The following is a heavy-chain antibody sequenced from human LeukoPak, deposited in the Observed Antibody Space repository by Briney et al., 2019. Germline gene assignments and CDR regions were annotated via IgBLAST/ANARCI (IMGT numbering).Heavy chain of an antibody. D-gene: IGHD2-2*01. CDR1: SGSISTSNYY. V-gene: IGHV4-39*07. J-gene: IGHJ5*02. CDR2: IFYSGST. CDR3: ARGISSCSSTSCYFSPISRRVWFDP. Sequence: ASETLSLTCTVSSGSISTSNYYWGWVRQPPGKALEWIGNIFYSGSTYYSPSLKSRVTISLDTSRNQFSLKLNSVTAADTAVYYCARGISSCSSTSCYFSPISRRVWFDPWGQGTLVTVSS.